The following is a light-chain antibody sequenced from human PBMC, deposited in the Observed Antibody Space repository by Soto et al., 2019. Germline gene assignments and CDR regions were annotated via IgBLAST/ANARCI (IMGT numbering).Light chain of an antibody. Sequence: EVVMRQSPATLSVSSGAVAPLPCRASQGIGDTLAWYQHKPGQTPRLLIYDTSTRATGVPTRFSGSGSGTDFTLTINNLQPEDVATYYCQQAKSFPVSFGQGTRLEIK. CDR2: DTS. J-gene: IGKJ5*01. V-gene: IGKV3-15*01. CDR3: QQAKSFPVS. CDR1: QGIGDT.